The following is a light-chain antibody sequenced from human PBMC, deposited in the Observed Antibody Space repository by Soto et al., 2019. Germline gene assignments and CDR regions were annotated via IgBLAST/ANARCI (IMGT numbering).Light chain of an antibody. CDR3: QSYDSSLSGYVV. CDR1: SSNIGAGYD. Sequence: QSVLTQPPSVSGAPGQRVTISCTGSSSNIGAGYDVHWYQQLPGTVPKLLIYGNSNRPSGVPDRFSGSKSGTSASLAITGLQAEDEADYYCQSYDSSLSGYVVFGGGTKVTVL. CDR2: GNS. J-gene: IGLJ2*01. V-gene: IGLV1-40*01.